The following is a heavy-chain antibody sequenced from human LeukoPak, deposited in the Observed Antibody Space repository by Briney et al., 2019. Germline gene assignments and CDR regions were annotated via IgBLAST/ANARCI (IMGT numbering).Heavy chain of an antibody. CDR3: MSAHGY. CDR2: ILPAGKES. J-gene: IGHJ4*02. Sequence: GGPLRLSCVVSGYSFSTNMMTWVPQTPGKGLEWVATILPAGKESYRVESVKGRFTVSRDNAKNLLFLQMNSLGADDTAVYYCMSAHGYWGQGTLVTVSS. V-gene: IGHV3-7*01. CDR1: GYSFSTNM.